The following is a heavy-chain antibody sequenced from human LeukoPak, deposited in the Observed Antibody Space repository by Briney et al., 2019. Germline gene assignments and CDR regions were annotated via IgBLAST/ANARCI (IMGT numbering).Heavy chain of an antibody. Sequence: SPVKGSCKPFLGTFRPFAIIRVRQAPGQWLEWLGGIIPIFGTANYAQKCEGRVSITADTSTITPYMEMCRQRSEDTAQYYCVRNDAAAAAQLDHWGQGSLGTVS. J-gene: IGHJ4*02. D-gene: IGHD6-13*01. CDR1: LGTFRPFA. V-gene: IGHV1-69*06. CDR2: IIPIFGTA. CDR3: VRNDAAAAAQLDH.